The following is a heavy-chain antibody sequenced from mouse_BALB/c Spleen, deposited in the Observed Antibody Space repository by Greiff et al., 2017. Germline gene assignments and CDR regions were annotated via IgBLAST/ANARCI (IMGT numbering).Heavy chain of an antibody. CDR1: GFSLTSYG. CDR3: AIALSTVVATPYY. V-gene: IGHV2-9*02. D-gene: IGHD1-1*01. Sequence: VKLVESGPGLVAPSQSLSITCTVSGFSLTSYGVHWVRQPPGKGLEWLGVIWAGGSTNYNSALMSRLSISKDNSKSQVFLKMNSLQTDDTAMYYCAIALSTVVATPYYWGQGTTLTVSS. CDR2: IWAGGST. J-gene: IGHJ2*01.